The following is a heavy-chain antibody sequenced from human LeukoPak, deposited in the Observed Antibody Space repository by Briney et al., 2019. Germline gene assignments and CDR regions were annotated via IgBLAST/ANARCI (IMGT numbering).Heavy chain of an antibody. CDR2: IYYSGNT. Sequence: LSCAASGFTFSSYSMNWIRQPPGRGLEWIGYIYYSGNTNSNPSLKSRVTMSIDTSKNQFSLKLSSVTAADTAVYYCVRSYYHAMDVWGQGTTVTVSS. CDR3: VRSYYHAMDV. V-gene: IGHV4-59*01. CDR1: GFTFSSYS. J-gene: IGHJ6*02.